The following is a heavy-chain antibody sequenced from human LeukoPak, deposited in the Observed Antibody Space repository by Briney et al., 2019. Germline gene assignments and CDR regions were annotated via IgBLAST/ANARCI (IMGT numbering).Heavy chain of an antibody. D-gene: IGHD1-1*01. V-gene: IGHV3-7*01. CDR1: GFTFSNYN. CDR3: ARDPSGSRSSVRFDY. CDR2: IKQDGSEK. J-gene: IGHJ4*02. Sequence: PGGSLRLSCAASGFTFSNYNMNWVRQAPGKGLEWVANIKQDGSEKYYVDSVKGRFTISRDNAKNSLYLQMNSLRVEDTAVYYCARDPSGSRSSVRFDYWGQGTLVTVSS.